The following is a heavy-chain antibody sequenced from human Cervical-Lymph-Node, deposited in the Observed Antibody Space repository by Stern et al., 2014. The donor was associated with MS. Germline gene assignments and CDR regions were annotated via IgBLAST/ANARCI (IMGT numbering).Heavy chain of an antibody. D-gene: IGHD3-16*02. V-gene: IGHV1-46*03. CDR2: INPSGDST. Sequence: QVQLMQSGAEVRKPGASVKVSCKATGNTFSKYYMHWVRQAPGQGLEWMGIINPSGDSTSYSQKFQGRVTMTRDTSTNTVYMQLRSLRSADTAVYYCGGGLRLGEFSSWGQGTLVSASS. CDR3: GGGLRLGEFSS. CDR1: GNTFSKYY. J-gene: IGHJ4*02.